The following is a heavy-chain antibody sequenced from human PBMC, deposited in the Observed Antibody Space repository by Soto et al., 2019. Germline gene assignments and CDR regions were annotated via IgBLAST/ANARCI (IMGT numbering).Heavy chain of an antibody. J-gene: IGHJ4*02. V-gene: IGHV3-23*01. CDR3: AKAPRCTGTSRY. CDR2: ISGSGGTT. Sequence: GGSLRLSCVASGFTFSSYAMSWVRQAPGKGLEWVSAISGSGGTTYYADSVRDRFSISRDNSKNTLYLQMNSLRAEDTAVYYCAKAPRCTGTSRYWGQGTLVTVSS. D-gene: IGHD1-7*01. CDR1: GFTFSSYA.